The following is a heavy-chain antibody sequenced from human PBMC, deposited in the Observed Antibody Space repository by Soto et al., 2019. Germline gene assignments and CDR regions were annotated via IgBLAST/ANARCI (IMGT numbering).Heavy chain of an antibody. V-gene: IGHV3-23*01. D-gene: IGHD3-3*01. J-gene: IGHJ4*02. CDR2: ISGSGDGT. Sequence: PGGSLRLSCAASGFIFSNYAMTWVRQSPGKGLEWVSAISGSGDGTYYADSVEGRFTISRDNSKNTMYLQMSSLRADETAVYYCAKAYESTVFGILISSCFDCWGPGTLVTVSS. CDR1: GFIFSNYA. CDR3: AKAYESTVFGILISSCFDC.